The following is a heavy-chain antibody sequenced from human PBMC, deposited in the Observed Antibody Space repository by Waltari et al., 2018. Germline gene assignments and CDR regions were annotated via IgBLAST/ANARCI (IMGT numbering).Heavy chain of an antibody. D-gene: IGHD4-17*01. J-gene: IGHJ4*02. Sequence: EVQLVESGGGLVQPGGSLRLSCAASGFTFSSYWMHWVRQAPGKGLVWVSRINSDGSSTSYADAVKGRFTNSRDNAKNTLYLQMNSLRAEDTAVYYCARDLPLDYAFYFDYWGQGTLVTVSS. CDR2: INSDGSST. CDR1: GFTFSSYW. CDR3: ARDLPLDYAFYFDY. V-gene: IGHV3-74*01.